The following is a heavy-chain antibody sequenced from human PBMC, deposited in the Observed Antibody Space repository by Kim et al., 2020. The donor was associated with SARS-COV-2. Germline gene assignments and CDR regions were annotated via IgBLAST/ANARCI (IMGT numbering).Heavy chain of an antibody. D-gene: IGHD3-10*01. CDR2: ISDSGGET. CDR3: AKYKTLVRGFDYYFDY. CDR1: GFTFNSYA. V-gene: IGHV3-23*01. Sequence: GGSLRLSCVASGFTFNSYAMSWVRQAPGKGLEWVSGISDSGGETYYADSVKGRFVISRDNSKNTLYLQMNSLRAEDTAIYFCAKYKTLVRGFDYYFDYWGQGTLVTVSS. J-gene: IGHJ4*02.